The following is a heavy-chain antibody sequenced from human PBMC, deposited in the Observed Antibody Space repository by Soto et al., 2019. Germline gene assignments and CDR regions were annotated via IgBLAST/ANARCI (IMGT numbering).Heavy chain of an antibody. V-gene: IGHV3-7*05. J-gene: IGHJ3*02. CDR2: INRDGIKK. Sequence: EVQLEESGGDLVQPGGSLRLSCAASGFTLSAYWMTWVRQAPGKGLEWVANINRDGIKKSYLDSVRGRFTISRDNVGNSLYLTMDSLRADDTALYYCARDVSPGSSSLYLDAFDIWGQGTMVTVSS. CDR3: ARDVSPGSSSLYLDAFDI. CDR1: GFTLSAYW. D-gene: IGHD6-13*01.